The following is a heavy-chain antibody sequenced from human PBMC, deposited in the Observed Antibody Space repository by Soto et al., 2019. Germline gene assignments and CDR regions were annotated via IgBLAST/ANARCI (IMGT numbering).Heavy chain of an antibody. V-gene: IGHV3-33*01. CDR1: GFTFSSYG. CDR2: IWYDGSNK. Sequence: PGGSLRLSCAASGFTFSSYGMHWVRQAPGKGLEWVAVIWYDGSNKYYADSVKGRFTISRDNSKNTLYLQMNSLRAEDTAVYYCAIDFQLLWFGGDFDYWGQGTLVTVSS. CDR3: AIDFQLLWFGGDFDY. J-gene: IGHJ4*02. D-gene: IGHD3-10*01.